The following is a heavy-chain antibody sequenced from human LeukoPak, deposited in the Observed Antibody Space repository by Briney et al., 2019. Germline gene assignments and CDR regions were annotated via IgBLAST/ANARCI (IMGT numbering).Heavy chain of an antibody. J-gene: IGHJ4*02. CDR1: GGSITSYY. CDR2: IYHSGSS. D-gene: IGHD3-16*01. Sequence: SETLSLTCTVSGGSITSYYWCWIRQPPGKGLEWVGYIYHSGSSNYNPSLRSRVAISVDASKNQLSLKLYSVTAADTAVYFCAKIVSGGASFDNWGQGTLVAVSS. V-gene: IGHV4-59*01. CDR3: AKIVSGGASFDN.